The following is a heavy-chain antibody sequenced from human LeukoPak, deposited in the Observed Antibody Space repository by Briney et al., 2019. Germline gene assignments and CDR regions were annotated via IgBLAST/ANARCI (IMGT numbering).Heavy chain of an antibody. CDR1: GFMFSGYG. V-gene: IGHV3-23*01. CDR3: AKDLHGAFDY. J-gene: IGHJ4*02. Sequence: GGTLRLSCATSGFMFSGYGMSWVRQAPGKGLHWLSAISANGINTYYADSVKGRFTISRDNSKNTLYLHMHSLRADDTALYYCAKDLHGAFDYWGQGILVTVSS. CDR2: ISANGINT. D-gene: IGHD3-10*01.